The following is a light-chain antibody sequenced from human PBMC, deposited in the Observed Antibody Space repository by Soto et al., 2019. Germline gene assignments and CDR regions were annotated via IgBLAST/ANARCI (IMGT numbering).Light chain of an antibody. V-gene: IGLV3-21*02. CDR3: QVWHSTKDHYV. J-gene: IGLJ1*01. CDR1: NIGSKS. Sequence: SYDRTQPPSVTVAPGQKAKITCGADNIGSKSVHWYHQKAGQAPVTVVFDDSDRPSGIPVRLSGCNLCNTATLTISRVEVGAEAYSYCQVWHSTKDHYVFGTGSTVTVL. CDR2: DDS.